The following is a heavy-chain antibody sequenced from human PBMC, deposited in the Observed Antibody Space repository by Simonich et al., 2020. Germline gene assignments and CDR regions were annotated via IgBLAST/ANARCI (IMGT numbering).Heavy chain of an antibody. V-gene: IGHV4-34*01. CDR1: GGSFSGYY. J-gene: IGHJ4*02. D-gene: IGHD1-1*01. Sequence: QVQLQQWGAGLLKPSETLSLTCAVYGGSFSGYYWGWIRQPPGKGLGWIGEINHSGSTNYNPSLKSLVTISVDTSKIQFSLKLSSVTAADTAVYYCARHLQLGPFDYWGQGTLVTVSS. CDR2: INHSGST. CDR3: ARHLQLGPFDY.